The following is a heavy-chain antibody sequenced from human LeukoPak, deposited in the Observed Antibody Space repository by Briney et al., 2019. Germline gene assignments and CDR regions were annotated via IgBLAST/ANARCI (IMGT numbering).Heavy chain of an antibody. CDR3: ASSHYYGSGSYYRAYYYYYYMDV. V-gene: IGHV1-69*01. Sequence: GASVKVSCKASGGTFSSYAISWVRQAPGQGLEWMGGIIPIFGTANYAQKFQGRVTITADESTSTAYMELSSLRSEDTAVYYCASSHYYGSGSYYRAYYYYYYMDVWGKGTTVTISS. CDR2: IIPIFGTA. CDR1: GGTFSSYA. J-gene: IGHJ6*03. D-gene: IGHD3-10*01.